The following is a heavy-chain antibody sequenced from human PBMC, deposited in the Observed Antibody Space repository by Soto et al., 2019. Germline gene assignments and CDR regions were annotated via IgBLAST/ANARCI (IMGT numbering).Heavy chain of an antibody. V-gene: IGHV3-7*01. CDR2: IKQDGSEK. Sequence: GSLRLSCAASGFTFSSYWMSWVRQAPGRGLEWVANIKQDGSEKYYVDSVKGRFTISRDNAKNSLYLQMNSLRAEDTAVYYCARDLDYYGSGSPFDYWGQGTLVTVYS. CDR3: ARDLDYYGSGSPFDY. CDR1: GFTFSSYW. D-gene: IGHD3-10*01. J-gene: IGHJ4*02.